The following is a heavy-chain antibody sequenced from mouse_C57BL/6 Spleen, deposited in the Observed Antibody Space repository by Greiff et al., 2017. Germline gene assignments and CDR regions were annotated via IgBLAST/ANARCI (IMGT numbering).Heavy chain of an antibody. CDR1: GYTFTSYW. Sequence: QVQLQQPGAELGKPGASGKLSCKATGYTFTSYWMHWVKQRPGQGLEWIGMIQPNSGSTNYNEKFKSKATLTVDKSSSTAYMQLSSLTSETSEVYYCARRELSYWGQGTLVTVSA. D-gene: IGHD4-1*01. CDR2: IQPNSGST. CDR3: ARRELSY. V-gene: IGHV1-64*01. J-gene: IGHJ3*01.